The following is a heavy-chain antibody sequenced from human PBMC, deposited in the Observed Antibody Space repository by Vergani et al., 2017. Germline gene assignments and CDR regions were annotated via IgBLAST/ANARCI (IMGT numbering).Heavy chain of an antibody. CDR3: AADTHSAQRADR. CDR2: IHYSENT. J-gene: IGHJ5*02. D-gene: IGHD2-15*01. CDR1: FDSIRNLF. V-gene: IGHV4-59*11. Sequence: QAQLQESGPGLVKSSETLSLTCSGSFDSIRNLFCNWIRHPPGKGLEWIGSIHYSENTNYNPSLKTPVTISVDTSKSEFSLTLTSVTAADTAVYYCAADTHSAQRADRWGQGTLVTVTS.